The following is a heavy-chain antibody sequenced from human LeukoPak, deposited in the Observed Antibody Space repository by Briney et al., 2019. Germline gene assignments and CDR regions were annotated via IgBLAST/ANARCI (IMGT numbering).Heavy chain of an antibody. CDR3: ARDQVEGSSLRFWYFDL. J-gene: IGHJ2*01. CDR2: ISYDGSNK. CDR1: GFTVSSNY. Sequence: GGSLRLSCAAPGFTVSSNYMSWVRQAPGKGLEWVAVISYDGSNKYYADSVKGRFTISRDNSKNTLYLQMNSLRAEDTAVYYCARDQVEGSSLRFWYFDLWGRGTLVTVSS. D-gene: IGHD6-13*01. V-gene: IGHV3-30-3*01.